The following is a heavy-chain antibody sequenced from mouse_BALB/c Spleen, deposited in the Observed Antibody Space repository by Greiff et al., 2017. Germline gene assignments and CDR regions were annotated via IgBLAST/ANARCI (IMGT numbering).Heavy chain of an antibody. J-gene: IGHJ3*01. CDR1: GFSLTSYG. V-gene: IGHV2-2*02. CDR3: ARLPLTGTAY. D-gene: IGHD4-1*01. CDR2: IWSGGST. Sequence: VKLVESGPGLVQPSQSLSITCTVSGFSLTSYGVHWVRQSPGKGLEWLGVIWSGGSTDYNAAFISRLSISKDNSKSQVFFKMNSLQANDTAIYYCARLPLTGTAYWGQGTLVTVSA.